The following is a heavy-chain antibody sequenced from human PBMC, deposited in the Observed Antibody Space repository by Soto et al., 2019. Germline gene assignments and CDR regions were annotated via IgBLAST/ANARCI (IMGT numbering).Heavy chain of an antibody. CDR1: GYSISSGYY. J-gene: IGHJ5*02. V-gene: IGHV4-38-2*02. Sequence: SETLSLTCAVSGYSISSGYYWGWIRQPPGKGLEWIGSIYHSGSTYYNPSLKSRVTISVDTSKNQFSLKLSSVTAADTAVYYCARDQYDIVVVVAATRINWFDPWGQGTLVTVSS. CDR2: IYHSGST. CDR3: ARDQYDIVVVVAATRINWFDP. D-gene: IGHD2-15*01.